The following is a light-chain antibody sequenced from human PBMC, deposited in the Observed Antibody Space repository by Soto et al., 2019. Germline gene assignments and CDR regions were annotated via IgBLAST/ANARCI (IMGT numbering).Light chain of an antibody. Sequence: VLTQPASVAGAPGQAVTISCPGNSSDVGGYNYVSWYQQHPGKAPKLMIYDVSNRPSGVSNRFSGSKSGDTASLTISGLQAEDEADYYCSSYSSSSTPYVFGTGTKVTVL. J-gene: IGLJ1*01. V-gene: IGLV2-14*01. CDR3: SSYSSSSTPYV. CDR2: DVS. CDR1: SSDVGGYNY.